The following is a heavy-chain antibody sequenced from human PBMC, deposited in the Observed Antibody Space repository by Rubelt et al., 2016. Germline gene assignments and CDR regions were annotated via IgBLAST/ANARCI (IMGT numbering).Heavy chain of an antibody. Sequence: EVQLVESGGGLVQPGGSLRLSCAASGFTFSSYTMNWVRQAPGKGLEWVSYISPCSSTIYYADSGKGRFTISRDNAKNPLYLQMNSLRVEDTAVYYCARGFSNPFDYWGQGTLVTVSS. V-gene: IGHV3-48*01. J-gene: IGHJ4*02. CDR2: ISPCSSTI. CDR1: GFTFSSYT. CDR3: ARGFSNPFDY. D-gene: IGHD4-11*01.